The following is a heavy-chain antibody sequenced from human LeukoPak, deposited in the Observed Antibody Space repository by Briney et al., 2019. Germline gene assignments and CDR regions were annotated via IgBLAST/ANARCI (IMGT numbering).Heavy chain of an antibody. CDR2: ISGSGGST. J-gene: IGHJ6*02. CDR3: AKSEVPAASPYYYGMDV. V-gene: IGHV3-23*01. Sequence: GGSLRLPCAASGFTFSSYAMSWVRQAPGKGLEWVSAISGSGGSTYYADSVKGRFTISRDNSKNTLYLQMNSLRAEDTAVYYCAKSEVPAASPYYYGMDVWGQGTTVTVSS. D-gene: IGHD2-2*01. CDR1: GFTFSSYA.